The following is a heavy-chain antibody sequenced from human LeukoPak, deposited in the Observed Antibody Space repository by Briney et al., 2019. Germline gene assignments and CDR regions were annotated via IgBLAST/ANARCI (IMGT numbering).Heavy chain of an antibody. J-gene: IGHJ3*02. CDR1: GGTFGSYA. Sequence: ASVKVSCKASGGTFGSYAISWVRQAPGQGLEWMGRIIPILGIANYAQKFQGRVTITADKSTSTAYMELSSLRSEDTAVYYCARVMTTVTSDAFDIWGQGTMVTVSS. D-gene: IGHD4-17*01. V-gene: IGHV1-69*04. CDR2: IIPILGIA. CDR3: ARVMTTVTSDAFDI.